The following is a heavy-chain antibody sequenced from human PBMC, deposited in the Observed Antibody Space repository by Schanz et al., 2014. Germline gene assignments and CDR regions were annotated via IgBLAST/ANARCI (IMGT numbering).Heavy chain of an antibody. CDR1: GFTFSNYS. D-gene: IGHD3-3*01. CDR3: VRQPGRITVSGVVSNWFDP. Sequence: EVQLVESGGGLVKPGGSLRLSCAASGFTFSNYSMNWVRQAPGKGLEWVSSISSTSSYIFYADSVKGRFTISRDNSKNTLYLQMNSLRVEDTAVYYCVRQPGRITVSGVVSNWFDPWGQGTLVTVSS. CDR2: ISSTSSYI. J-gene: IGHJ5*02. V-gene: IGHV3-21*04.